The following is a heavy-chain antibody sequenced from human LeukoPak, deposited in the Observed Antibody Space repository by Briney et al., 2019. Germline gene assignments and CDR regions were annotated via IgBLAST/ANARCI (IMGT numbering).Heavy chain of an antibody. Sequence: SETLSLTCAVSGGSISTYHWSWIRQSPGKGLEWIGYIYYGGSTNYNPSLKSRVTISVDTSKTQFSLMLNSVTAADTAVYFCARNGRGDRADAFDIWGQGTVVTVSS. CDR2: IYYGGST. D-gene: IGHD2-21*01. J-gene: IGHJ3*02. CDR3: ARNGRGDRADAFDI. V-gene: IGHV4-59*01. CDR1: GGSISTYH.